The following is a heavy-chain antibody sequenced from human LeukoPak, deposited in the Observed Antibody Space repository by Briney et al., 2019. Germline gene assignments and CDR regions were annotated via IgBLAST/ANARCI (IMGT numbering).Heavy chain of an antibody. Sequence: PSETLSLTCNVSGGSISSYYWSWIRQPPGKGLEWIGYIYYSGSTNYNPSLKSRVTISVDTSKNQFSLKLSSVTAADTAVYYCARVRFGYSYDRYDAFDIWGQGTMVTVSS. J-gene: IGHJ3*02. CDR1: GGSISSYY. D-gene: IGHD5-18*01. CDR2: IYYSGST. V-gene: IGHV4-59*01. CDR3: ARVRFGYSYDRYDAFDI.